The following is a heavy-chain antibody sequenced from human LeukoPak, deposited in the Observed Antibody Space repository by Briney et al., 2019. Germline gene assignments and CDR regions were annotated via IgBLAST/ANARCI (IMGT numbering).Heavy chain of an antibody. Sequence: GASVKVSCKVSGYTLTQLVIHWVRQAPGEGLEWMGGFDPENGEMIYAQKFQGRVTMSEDTSTDTAYMDLSSLRSEDTAIYYCATVSSFDSNFYSYLWGQGTLVTVSS. V-gene: IGHV1-24*01. J-gene: IGHJ5*02. D-gene: IGHD3-22*01. CDR3: ATVSSFDSNFYSYL. CDR1: GYTLTQLV. CDR2: FDPENGEM.